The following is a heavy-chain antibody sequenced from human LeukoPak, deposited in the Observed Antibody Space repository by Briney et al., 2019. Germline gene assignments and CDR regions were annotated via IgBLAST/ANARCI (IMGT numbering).Heavy chain of an antibody. CDR2: INHSGST. D-gene: IGHD2-15*01. V-gene: IGHV4-34*01. Sequence: SETLSLTCAVYGGSFSGYYWSWIRQPPGKGLEWIGEINHSGSTNYNPSLKSRVTISVDTSKNQFSLKLSSVTAADTAVYYCARDPFRYCSGGSCGSNWFDPWGQGTLVTVSS. CDR1: GGSFSGYY. J-gene: IGHJ5*02. CDR3: ARDPFRYCSGGSCGSNWFDP.